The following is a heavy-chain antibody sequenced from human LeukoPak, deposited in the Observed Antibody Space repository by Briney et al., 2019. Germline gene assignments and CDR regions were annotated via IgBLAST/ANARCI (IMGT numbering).Heavy chain of an antibody. J-gene: IGHJ3*02. Sequence: PSETLSLTCTVSGGSISSDYWTWIRQPPGKGLEWIRYMYYSGSANYNPTFKSRVTISLDTSKNQFSLKLSSVTAADTAMYYCARDPNIVSAVTLRAFDIWGQGTMVSVSS. D-gene: IGHD5/OR15-5a*01. CDR1: GGSISSDY. CDR2: MYYSGSA. CDR3: ARDPNIVSAVTLRAFDI. V-gene: IGHV4-59*12.